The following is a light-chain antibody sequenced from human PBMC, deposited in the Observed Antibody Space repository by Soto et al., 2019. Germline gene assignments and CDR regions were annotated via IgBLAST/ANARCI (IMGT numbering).Light chain of an antibody. V-gene: IGLV2-14*01. Sequence: QADLTHAASESGPPGEASTITFTRTKRDVGGYTYVSWYQQHPGKAPKFIIYDVGNRPSGVSNRFSGSKSGNTASLTISGLQAEDEADYYCSSYTTSNTRQIVFGTGTKVTVL. CDR3: SSYTTSNTRQIV. CDR1: KRDVGGYTY. J-gene: IGLJ1*01. CDR2: DVG.